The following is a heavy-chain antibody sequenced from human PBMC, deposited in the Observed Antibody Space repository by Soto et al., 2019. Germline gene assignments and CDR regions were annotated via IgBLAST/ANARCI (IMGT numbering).Heavy chain of an antibody. Sequence: PSDTLSLTCSFSSYSFIRYSCTLIRQPPGKGLEWIVEINYYGSTVYSPSLNSRVTMSIDTSKKQFSLRLTSLTAADTAVYYCAKKHYSGFDFWGQGSMVTVSS. V-gene: IGHV4-34*01. D-gene: IGHD1-26*01. CDR3: AKKHYSGFDF. CDR1: SYSFIRYS. J-gene: IGHJ4*02. CDR2: INYYGST.